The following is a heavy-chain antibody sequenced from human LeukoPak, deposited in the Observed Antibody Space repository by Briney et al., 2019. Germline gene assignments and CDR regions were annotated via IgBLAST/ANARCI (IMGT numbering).Heavy chain of an antibody. J-gene: IGHJ4*02. CDR1: GGSFSGYY. V-gene: IGHV4-34*09. D-gene: IGHD1-1*01. CDR3: ARDGENGIDY. Sequence: SETLSLTCAVYGGSFSGYYWSWIRQPPGKGLEWIGEINHSGSTYYNPSLKSRVTISVDTSKNQFSLKLSSVTAADTAVYYCARDGENGIDYWGQGTLVTVSS. CDR2: INHSGST.